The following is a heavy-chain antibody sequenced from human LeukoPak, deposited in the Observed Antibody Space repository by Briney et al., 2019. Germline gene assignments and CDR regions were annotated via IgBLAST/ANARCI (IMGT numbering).Heavy chain of an antibody. J-gene: IGHJ5*02. V-gene: IGHV3-53*01. D-gene: IGHD3-3*01. CDR2: IYSGGST. CDR1: GFTVSSNY. Sequence: PGGSLRLSCAASGFTVSSNYMSWVRQAPGKGLEWVSVIYSGGSTYYADSVKGRFTISRDNSKNTLYLQMNSLRAEDTAVYYCARDLGVGGGGGYLWGQGTLVTVSS. CDR3: ARDLGVGGGGGYL.